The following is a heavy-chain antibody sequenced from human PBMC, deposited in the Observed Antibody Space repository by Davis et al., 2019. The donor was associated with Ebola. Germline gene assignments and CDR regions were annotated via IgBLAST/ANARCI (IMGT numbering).Heavy chain of an antibody. CDR3: ARGARGLFGALMEMFDS. Sequence: PGGSLRLSCTVSGDSLSSYYWNWFRQSPGKGLEWIGYIYHKGLFYSGTTNYNPSLKSRVTISVDTSKNRFSLELTSVTAADTAVYYCARGARGLFGALMEMFDSWGQGTLVSVPS. D-gene: IGHD3-3*01. CDR1: GDSLSSYY. CDR2: IYHKGLFYSGTT. J-gene: IGHJ4*02. V-gene: IGHV4-59*01.